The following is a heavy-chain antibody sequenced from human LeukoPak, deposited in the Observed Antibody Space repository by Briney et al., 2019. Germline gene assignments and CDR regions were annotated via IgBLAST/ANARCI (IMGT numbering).Heavy chain of an antibody. V-gene: IGHV3-48*04. D-gene: IGHD5-18*01. CDR1: GFTFSSYS. Sequence: PGGSLRLSCAAAGFTFSSYSMNWVRQAPGKGLEWVSYISSSSSTIYYADSVKGRFTISRDNAKNSLYLQMNSLRAEDTAVYYCARHDSPAWFDPWGQGTLVTVSS. J-gene: IGHJ5*02. CDR2: ISSSSSTI. CDR3: ARHDSPAWFDP.